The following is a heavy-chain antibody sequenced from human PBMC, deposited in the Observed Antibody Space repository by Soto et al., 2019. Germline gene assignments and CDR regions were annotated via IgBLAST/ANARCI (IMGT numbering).Heavy chain of an antibody. V-gene: IGHV3-15*01. CDR2: IKSKTDGGTA. Sequence: EVQLVESGGGLVKPGGSLRLSCAASGFTFSNAWMSWVRQARGKGLEWVGRIKSKTDGGTADYAAPVKGRFTISRDDSKTTLYLQMNSLKTEDTAVYYCTAGERWPYDAFDIWGHGTMVTVSS. D-gene: IGHD1-26*01. CDR1: GFTFSNAW. CDR3: TAGERWPYDAFDI. J-gene: IGHJ3*02.